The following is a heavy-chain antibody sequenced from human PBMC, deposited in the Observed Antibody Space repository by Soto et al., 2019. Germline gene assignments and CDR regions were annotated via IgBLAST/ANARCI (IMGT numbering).Heavy chain of an antibody. CDR3: ARDWAPYYYDSSGYPDY. CDR2: IIPILGIA. J-gene: IGHJ4*02. V-gene: IGHV1-69*04. Sequence: SVKVSCKASGGTFSSYTISWVRQAPGQGLEWMGRIIPILGIANYAQKFQGRVTITADKSTSTAYMELSSLRSEDTVVYYCARDWAPYYYDSSGYPDYWGQGTLVTVSS. CDR1: GGTFSSYT. D-gene: IGHD3-22*01.